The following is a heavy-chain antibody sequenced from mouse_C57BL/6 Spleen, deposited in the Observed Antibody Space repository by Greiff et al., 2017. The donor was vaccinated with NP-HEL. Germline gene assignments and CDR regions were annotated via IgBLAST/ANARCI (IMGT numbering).Heavy chain of an antibody. CDR3: TRADLFYCGSSYAWFAY. CDR1: GYTFTGYW. D-gene: IGHD1-1*01. V-gene: IGHV1-9*01. CDR2: ILPGSGST. J-gene: IGHJ3*01. Sequence: QVQLQQSGAELMKPGASVKLSCKATGYTFTGYWIEWVKQRPGHGLEWIGEILPGSGSTNYNEKFKGKATFTADTSSNTAYMQLSSLTTEESAIYSRTRADLFYCGSSYAWFAYWGQGTLVTVAA.